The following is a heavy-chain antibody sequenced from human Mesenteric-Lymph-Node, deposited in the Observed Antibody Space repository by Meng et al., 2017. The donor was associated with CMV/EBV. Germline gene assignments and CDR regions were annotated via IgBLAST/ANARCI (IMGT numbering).Heavy chain of an antibody. CDR2: IYYSGNT. D-gene: IGHD4-11*01. CDR3: ATYDYSNSYYYGLDV. V-gene: IGHV4-61*01. CDR1: GGSVSSGSYY. Sequence: SETLSLTCTVSGGSVSSGSYYWSWIRQPPGKGLEWIGYIYYSGNTNYNPSLKSRVTMSLDMSDNQFSLKLRSVTAADTAVYYCATYDYSNSYYYGLDVWGQGTTVTVSS. J-gene: IGHJ6*02.